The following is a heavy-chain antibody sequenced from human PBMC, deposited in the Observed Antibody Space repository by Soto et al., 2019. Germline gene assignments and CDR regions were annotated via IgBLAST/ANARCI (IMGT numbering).Heavy chain of an antibody. Sequence: ASVKVSCKASGYTFTGYYMHWVRQAPGQGLEWMGWINPNSGGTNYAQKFQGRVTMTRDTSISTAYMELSRLRSDDTAVYYCARDGGSYGSVYWYYGMDVWGQGTTVTVSS. D-gene: IGHD3-10*01. CDR2: INPNSGGT. CDR1: GYTFTGYY. V-gene: IGHV1-2*02. CDR3: ARDGGSYGSVYWYYGMDV. J-gene: IGHJ6*02.